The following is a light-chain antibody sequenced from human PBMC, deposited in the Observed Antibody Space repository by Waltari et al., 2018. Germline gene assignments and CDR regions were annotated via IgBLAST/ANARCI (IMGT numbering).Light chain of an antibody. CDR2: SNN. CDR1: SSHIGSNT. V-gene: IGLV1-44*01. Sequence: QSVLTQPPSASGTPGQRVTISCSGSSSHIGSNTVNWYQQLPGVAPKLLIYSNNQRPSGVPDRFSGSKSGTSASLAIDRLQSEDEADYYCAPWDDSLNGWVFGGGTKLTVL. J-gene: IGLJ3*02. CDR3: APWDDSLNGWV.